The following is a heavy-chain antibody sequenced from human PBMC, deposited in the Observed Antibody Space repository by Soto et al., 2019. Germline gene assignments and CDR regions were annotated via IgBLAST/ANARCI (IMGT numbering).Heavy chain of an antibody. CDR3: ARGLTRFGESTDPCDV. Sequence: ASVKVSCKASGYVFDNCGISWVRQAPGQGLEQMEWISGYNGNTNSAENFHGRVTMTRDTSTRIAYMELKSLRSDDTAVYYCARGLTRFGESTDPCDVWGQGTMVTVSS. D-gene: IGHD3-10*01. CDR2: ISGYNGNT. V-gene: IGHV1-18*01. J-gene: IGHJ3*01. CDR1: GYVFDNCG.